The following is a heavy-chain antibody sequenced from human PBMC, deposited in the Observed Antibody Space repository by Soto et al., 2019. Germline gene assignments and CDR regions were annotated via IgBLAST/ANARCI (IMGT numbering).Heavy chain of an antibody. CDR2: IYYSGST. CDR3: ARRAHGDYFDY. D-gene: IGHD4-17*01. J-gene: IGHJ4*02. CDR1: GGSISSSSYY. V-gene: IGHV4-39*01. Sequence: PSETLSLTCTVSGGSISSSSYYWGWIRQPPGKGLEWIGSIYYSGSTYYNPSLKSRVTISVDTSKNQFSLKLSSVTAADTAVYYCARRAHGDYFDYWGQGTLVTVSS.